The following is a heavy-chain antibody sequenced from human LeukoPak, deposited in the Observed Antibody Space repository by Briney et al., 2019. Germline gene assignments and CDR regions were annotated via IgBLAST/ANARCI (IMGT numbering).Heavy chain of an antibody. J-gene: IGHJ5*02. CDR2: IYHSGST. D-gene: IGHD3-10*01. V-gene: IGHV4-30-2*01. Sequence: PPETLSLTCAVSGGSISSGGYSWSWIRQPPGKGLEWIGYIYHSGSTYYNPSLKSRVTISVDRSKNQFSLKLSSVTAADTAVYYCARTHITMVRGVISGDNWFDPWGQGTLVTVSS. CDR3: ARTHITMVRGVISGDNWFDP. CDR1: GGSISSGGYS.